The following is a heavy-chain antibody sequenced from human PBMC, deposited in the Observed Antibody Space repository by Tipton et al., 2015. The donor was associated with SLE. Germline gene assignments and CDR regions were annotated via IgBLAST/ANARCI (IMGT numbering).Heavy chain of an antibody. CDR1: GVIFSNFW. D-gene: IGHD2-2*02. V-gene: IGHV3-7*01. CDR3: VAIPFY. J-gene: IGHJ4*02. CDR2: INQDGSET. Sequence: SLRLSCAASGVIFSNFWMSWVRQAPGKGLEWVANINQDGSETYYLDSVKGRFTISRDNARKFLYLHVNSLRAEDTAVYYCVAIPFYWGRGTLVSVSS.